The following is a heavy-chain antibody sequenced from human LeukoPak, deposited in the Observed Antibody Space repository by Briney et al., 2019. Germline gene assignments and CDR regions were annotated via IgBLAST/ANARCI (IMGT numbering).Heavy chain of an antibody. D-gene: IGHD3-10*01. CDR3: ARGVDYYGSGSYYEPTPLSDY. CDR1: GFTFSSYG. J-gene: IGHJ4*02. Sequence: PGGSLRLSCAASGFTFSSYGMHWVRQAPGKGLEWVAVISYDGSNKYYADSVKGRFTISRDNSKNTLYLQMNSLRAEDTAVYYCARGVDYYGSGSYYEPTPLSDYWGQGTLVTVSS. CDR2: ISYDGSNK. V-gene: IGHV3-30*03.